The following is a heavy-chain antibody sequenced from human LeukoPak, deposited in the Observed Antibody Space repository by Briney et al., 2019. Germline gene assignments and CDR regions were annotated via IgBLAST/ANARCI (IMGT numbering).Heavy chain of an antibody. CDR1: EFAFGSYA. J-gene: IGHJ4*02. V-gene: IGHV3-23*01. D-gene: IGHD5-18*01. Sequence: GGSLRLSCAASEFAFGSYAMTWVRQAPGKGPEWVSAISESGTGTYYADSVRGRFTISRDNSKNTLSLQMNSLRVEDTAVYYCAKDIAQGYTFGSIGQDYWGQGTLVTVSS. CDR3: AKDIAQGYTFGSIGQDY. CDR2: ISESGTGT.